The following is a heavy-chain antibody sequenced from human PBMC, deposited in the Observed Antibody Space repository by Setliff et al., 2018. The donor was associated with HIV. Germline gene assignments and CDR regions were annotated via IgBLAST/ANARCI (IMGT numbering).Heavy chain of an antibody. CDR3: ARDDDIGRFDY. D-gene: IGHD5-12*01. V-gene: IGHV3-20*04. J-gene: IGHJ4*02. CDR1: GFTFDDYA. Sequence: LRLSCAASGFTFDDYAMSWVRQVPGKGLEWVAGINWNGDTTGYADSVKGRLTISRDNAKNSLYLQMNSLRAEDTAFYYCARDDDIGRFDYWGQGTLVTVSS. CDR2: INWNGDTT.